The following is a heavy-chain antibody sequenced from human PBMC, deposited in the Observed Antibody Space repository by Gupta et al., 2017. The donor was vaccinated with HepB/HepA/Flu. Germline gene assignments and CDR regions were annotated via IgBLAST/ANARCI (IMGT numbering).Heavy chain of an antibody. CDR3: ARQGITMVRGVIIRYYGMDV. J-gene: IGHJ6*02. CDR2: ISYDGSNK. Sequence: QVQLVASGGGVVAPGRSLRLSCAASGFTFSSSAMHWVRQAHGKGLEWVAVISYDGSNKYYADSVKGRFTISRDNSKNTRYLQMNSLRAEDTAVYYCARQGITMVRGVIIRYYGMDVWGQGTTVTVSS. V-gene: IGHV3-30-3*01. D-gene: IGHD3-10*01. CDR1: GFTFSSSA.